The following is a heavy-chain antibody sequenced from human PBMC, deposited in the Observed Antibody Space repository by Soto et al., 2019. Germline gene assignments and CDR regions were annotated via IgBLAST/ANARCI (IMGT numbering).Heavy chain of an antibody. CDR2: INAGNGNT. CDR1: GYTFTSYA. J-gene: IGHJ4*02. D-gene: IGHD2-21*02. Sequence: ASVKVSCKASGYTFTSYAMHWVRQAPGQRLEWMGWINAGNGNTKYSQKFQGRVTITRDTSASTAYMELSSLRSEDTAVYYCARDRWFGGDCFDDWGQGTMVTVSS. CDR3: ARDRWFGGDCFDD. V-gene: IGHV1-3*01.